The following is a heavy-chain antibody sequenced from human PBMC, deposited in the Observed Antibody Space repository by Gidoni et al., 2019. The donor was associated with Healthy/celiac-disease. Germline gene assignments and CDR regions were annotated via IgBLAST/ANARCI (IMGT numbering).Heavy chain of an antibody. Sequence: QVQHVPYRAAVEKREASVQVSFRASGKKFTSYAMHWVRQAPGQRLEWMGWINAGNGNTKYSQKFQGRVTITRDTSASTAYMELSSLRSEDTAGYYCASSEKAYSGSYGVGYWGQGTLVTFSS. J-gene: IGHJ4*02. CDR1: GKKFTSYA. CDR2: INAGNGNT. D-gene: IGHD1-26*01. CDR3: ASSEKAYSGSYGVGY. V-gene: IGHV1-3*01.